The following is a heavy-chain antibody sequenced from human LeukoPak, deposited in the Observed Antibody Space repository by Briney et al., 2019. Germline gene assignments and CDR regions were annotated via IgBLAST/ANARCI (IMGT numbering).Heavy chain of an antibody. CDR3: ARDQDSSGYCDY. CDR1: GFTFNSYT. J-gene: IGHJ4*02. Sequence: GGSLRLSCAASGFTFNSYTMSWVRQAPGKGLEWVSSISSSSSYIYYADSVKGRFTISRDNAKNSLYLQMNSLRAEDTAVYYCARDQDSSGYCDYWGQGTLVTVSS. CDR2: ISSSSSYI. V-gene: IGHV3-21*01. D-gene: IGHD3-22*01.